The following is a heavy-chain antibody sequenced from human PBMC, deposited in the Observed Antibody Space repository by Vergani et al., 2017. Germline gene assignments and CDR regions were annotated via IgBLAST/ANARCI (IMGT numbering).Heavy chain of an antibody. Sequence: QVQLQQWGAGLLKPSETLSLTCAVYGGSFSSSSYYWGWIRQPPGTGLEWIGSIYYSGSNYYNPSLKSRVPISVDTSKHQFALKLSSVTAADTAVYYCARDPGGVTSLGVVTAEAFDIGGQGTMVTVSS. V-gene: IGHV4-39*07. J-gene: IGHJ3*02. CDR2: IYYSGSN. D-gene: IGHD3-3*01. CDR1: GGSFSSSSYY. CDR3: ARDPGGVTSLGVVTAEAFDI.